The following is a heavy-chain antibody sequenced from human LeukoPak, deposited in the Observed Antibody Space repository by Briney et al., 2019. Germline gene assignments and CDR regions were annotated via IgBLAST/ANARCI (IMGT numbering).Heavy chain of an antibody. CDR3: ATQGGSSSSYYYGMDV. CDR1: GGSTSSSNYY. J-gene: IGHJ6*02. Sequence: SETLSLTCTVSGGSTSSSNYYWVWVRQPPGKGLEWIASTFYSGTTYYNPSLQSRVTISVDTSKNQFSLKLSSVSAPDTAVYYCATQGGSSSSYYYGMDVWGQGTTVTVSS. CDR2: TFYSGTT. V-gene: IGHV4-39*01. D-gene: IGHD6-6*01.